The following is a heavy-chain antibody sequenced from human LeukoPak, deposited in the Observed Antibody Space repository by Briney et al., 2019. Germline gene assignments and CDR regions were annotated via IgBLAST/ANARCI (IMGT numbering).Heavy chain of an antibody. CDR1: GYTFTVYY. CDR3: ARGIADYDFWSGYYYYFDY. D-gene: IGHD3-3*01. Sequence: GASVKVSCTASGYTFTVYYMHWVRQAPGQGLEWMGWINPNSGGTNYAQKFQGRVTMTRDTSISTAYMELSRLRSDDTAVYYCARGIADYDFWSGYYYYFDYWGQGTLVTVSS. CDR2: INPNSGGT. J-gene: IGHJ4*02. V-gene: IGHV1-2*02.